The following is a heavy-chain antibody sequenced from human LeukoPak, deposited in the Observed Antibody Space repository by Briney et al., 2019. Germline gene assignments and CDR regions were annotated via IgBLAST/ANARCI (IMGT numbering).Heavy chain of an antibody. V-gene: IGHV3-30*02. Sequence: PGGSLRLSCAASGFTFSSYGMHCVRQAPGKGLEWVAFIQYDGSDKFYADSVKGRFTISRDSSKNTLYLQMNSLRAEDTAVYYCAKDRKVSFRERSDYMDVWGKGTTVTVSS. CDR3: AKDRKVSFRERSDYMDV. D-gene: IGHD1-1*01. CDR1: GFTFSSYG. CDR2: IQYDGSDK. J-gene: IGHJ6*03.